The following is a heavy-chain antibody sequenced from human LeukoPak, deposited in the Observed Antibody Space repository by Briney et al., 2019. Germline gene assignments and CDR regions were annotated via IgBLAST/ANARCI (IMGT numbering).Heavy chain of an antibody. CDR2: INSDESST. D-gene: IGHD3-9*01. V-gene: IGHV3-74*01. CDR1: GFAFSNNR. J-gene: IGHJ3*02. CDR3: ASSDWYAAFDI. Sequence: GGSLRLSCAASGFAFSNNRMHWVRQAPGKGLLWVSRINSDESSTSYADSVKARFTISRDNAKNTLYLQMNSLRAVDTAVYYCASSDWYAAFDIWGQGTMVTVSS.